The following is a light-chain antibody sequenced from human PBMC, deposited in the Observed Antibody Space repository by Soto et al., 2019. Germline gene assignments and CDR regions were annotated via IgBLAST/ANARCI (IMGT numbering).Light chain of an antibody. CDR2: GAS. J-gene: IGKJ2*01. CDR1: QSVRSRY. Sequence: EIVLTQSPGTLSLSPGERATLSCRASQSVRSRYLAWYQQKPGQAPRLLIYGASSRATGILDRFSGSGSGTDFTLTISRLEPEDFAVYSCQHYDSLPYTFGQGTKLEIK. CDR3: QHYDSLPYT. V-gene: IGKV3-20*01.